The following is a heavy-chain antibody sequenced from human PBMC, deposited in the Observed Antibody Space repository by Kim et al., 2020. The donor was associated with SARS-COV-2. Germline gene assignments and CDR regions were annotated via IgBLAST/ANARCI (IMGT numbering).Heavy chain of an antibody. Sequence: SETLSLTCSVSGGSIRDHFWSWIRQSPGKGLEWIGYIYSSGSTTYKSSLKNRVTILVDTYKNQFSLKLNSVTAADTAAYYCARGGWFKTNWFDPSGHG. V-gene: IGHV4-59*11. D-gene: IGHD2-15*01. CDR3: ARGGWFKTNWFDP. CDR1: GGSIRDHF. J-gene: IGHJ5*02. CDR2: IYSSGST.